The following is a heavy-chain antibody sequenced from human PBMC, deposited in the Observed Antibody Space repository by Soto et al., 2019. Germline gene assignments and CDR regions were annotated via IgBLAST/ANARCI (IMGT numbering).Heavy chain of an antibody. CDR1: GYTFTTYG. V-gene: IGHV1-18*01. Sequence: GASVKVSRKASGYTFTTYGISWVRQAPGQGLEWMGWISAYNGNTNYAQNLQGRVTMTTDTSTSTAYMELRSLRSDDTAVYYCARFYASGSYPYDYWGQGTLVTVSS. D-gene: IGHD3-10*01. J-gene: IGHJ4*02. CDR3: ARFYASGSYPYDY. CDR2: ISAYNGNT.